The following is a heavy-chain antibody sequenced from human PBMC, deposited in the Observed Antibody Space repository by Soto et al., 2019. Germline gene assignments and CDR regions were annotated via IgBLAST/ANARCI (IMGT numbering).Heavy chain of an antibody. J-gene: IGHJ3*02. CDR1: GFSLSTSGMC. CDR2: IDWDDDK. CDR3: ARIHRGSGSLIDAFDI. Sequence: GATLVTPKHTLTLTCTFSGFSLSTSGMCVSWIRQPPGKALEWLARIDWDDDKYYSTSLKTRLTISKDTSKNQVVLTMTNMDPVDTATYYCARIHRGSGSLIDAFDIWGQGTMVTVSS. V-gene: IGHV2-70*11. D-gene: IGHD3-10*01.